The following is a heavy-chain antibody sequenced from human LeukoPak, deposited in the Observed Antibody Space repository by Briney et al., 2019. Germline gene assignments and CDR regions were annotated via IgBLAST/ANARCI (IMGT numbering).Heavy chain of an antibody. D-gene: IGHD4-17*01. CDR2: ISSSSSYI. V-gene: IGHV3-21*01. J-gene: IGHJ6*02. Sequence: GGSLRLSCAASGFTFSSYSMNWVRQAPGKGLEWVSSISSSSSYIYYAGSVKGRFTISRDNAKNSLYLQMNSLRAEDTAVYYCARDAGYGDYIRYYYGMDVWGQGTKVTVSS. CDR1: GFTFSSYS. CDR3: ARDAGYGDYIRYYYGMDV.